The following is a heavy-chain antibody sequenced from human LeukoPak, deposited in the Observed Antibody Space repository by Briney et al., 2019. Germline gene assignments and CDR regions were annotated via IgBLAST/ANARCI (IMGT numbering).Heavy chain of an antibody. J-gene: IGHJ4*02. Sequence: PSETLSLTCTVSGVSVTNHYWSWIRQPAGKRLEWIGLIYYSVTTHYNPSLKSRVSMSVDTSKNQFSLKVNSVTAADTDAYYCASYSPDWDCDYWEKGTLVTVSS. CDR3: ASYSPDWDCDY. V-gene: IGHV4-4*07. CDR2: IYYSVTT. D-gene: IGHD3/OR15-3a*01. CDR1: GVSVTNHY.